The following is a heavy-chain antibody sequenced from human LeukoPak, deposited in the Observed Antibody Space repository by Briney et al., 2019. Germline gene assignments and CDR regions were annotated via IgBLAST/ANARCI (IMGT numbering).Heavy chain of an antibody. CDR1: GFTFSSYW. Sequence: PGGSLRLSCAASGFTFSSYWMSWVRQAPGKGLEWVANIKQDGSEKYYVDSVKGRFTISRDNAKNSLYLQMNSLRAEDTAVYYCAREFVAGTTYYYYYYMDVWGKGTTVTVSS. D-gene: IGHD1-1*01. V-gene: IGHV3-7*01. J-gene: IGHJ6*03. CDR2: IKQDGSEK. CDR3: AREFVAGTTYYYYYYMDV.